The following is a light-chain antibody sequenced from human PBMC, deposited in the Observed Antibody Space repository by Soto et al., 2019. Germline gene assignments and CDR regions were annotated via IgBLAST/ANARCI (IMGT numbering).Light chain of an antibody. V-gene: IGKV1-12*01. Sequence: DIQMTQSPSSVSASVGDRVTITCRASQAISSWLAWYQQKPGKAPNVLIYAASTLQSGVPSRFSGSGSGTDFTLTISSLQPEDFATYYCQQANTFPPTFGGGTKVEIK. CDR2: AAS. CDR3: QQANTFPPT. J-gene: IGKJ4*01. CDR1: QAISSW.